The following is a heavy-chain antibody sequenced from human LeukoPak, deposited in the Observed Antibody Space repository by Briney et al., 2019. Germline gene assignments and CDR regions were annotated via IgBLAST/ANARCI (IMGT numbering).Heavy chain of an antibody. J-gene: IGHJ6*02. D-gene: IGHD3-3*01. V-gene: IGHV1-2*04. CDR3: AKGERYYDFWSGRENYGMDV. CDR2: INPNSGGT. CDR1: GYTFTGYY. Sequence: ASVKVSCKASGYTFTGYYMHWVRQAPGQGLEWTGWINPNSGGTNYAQKFQGWVTMTRDTSISTAYMELSRLRSDDTAVYYCAKGERYYDFWSGRENYGMDVWGQGTTVTVSS.